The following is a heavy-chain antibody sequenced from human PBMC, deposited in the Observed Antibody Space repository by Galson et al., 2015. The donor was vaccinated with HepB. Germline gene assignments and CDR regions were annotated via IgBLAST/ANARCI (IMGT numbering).Heavy chain of an antibody. CDR2: ITPSGDNT. V-gene: IGHV3-23*01. J-gene: IGHJ4*02. CDR3: AKNGHTYGFGRADFFDY. CDR1: GFTFRNYA. D-gene: IGHD5-18*01. Sequence: SLRLSCAASGFTFRNYAMSWVRQAPGKGLEWVSAITPSGDNTYSADSVKGRFTISRDNSKNTLFLQKTGLTADDTAIYYCAKNGHTYGFGRADFFDYWGQGSLV.